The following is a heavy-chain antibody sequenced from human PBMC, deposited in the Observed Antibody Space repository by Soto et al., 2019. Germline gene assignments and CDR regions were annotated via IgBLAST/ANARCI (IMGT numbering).Heavy chain of an antibody. CDR1: GTSISSYY. V-gene: IGHV4-59*01. CDR2: IHYSGTT. CDR3: ARDLGDEYSSSYYFDY. Sequence: PSETLSLTCTVSGTSISSYYWSWIRQPPGKGLEWIANIHYSGTTNYNPSLASRVTLSVDTSKNQFSLKITSVTAADRAVYYCARDLGDEYSSSYYFDYWGQGTLVTVSS. J-gene: IGHJ4*02. D-gene: IGHD6-6*01.